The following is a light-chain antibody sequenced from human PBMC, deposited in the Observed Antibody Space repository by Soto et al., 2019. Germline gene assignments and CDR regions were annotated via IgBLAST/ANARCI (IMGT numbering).Light chain of an antibody. Sequence: SYVLTQPPSVSVAPGKTAKITCGGDNIGSKSVHWYQQKPGQAPVLFIYYDDVRPSGIPERVSGSNSGNAATLTISGVEAGDAADYYCQVWDNGVVFGGGTKVTVL. CDR3: QVWDNGVV. J-gene: IGLJ2*01. V-gene: IGLV3-21*04. CDR2: YDD. CDR1: NIGSKS.